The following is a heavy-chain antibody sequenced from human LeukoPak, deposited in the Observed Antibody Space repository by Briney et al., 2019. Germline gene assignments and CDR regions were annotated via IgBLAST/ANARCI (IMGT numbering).Heavy chain of an antibody. J-gene: IGHJ4*02. CDR1: GFIFSDYY. V-gene: IGHV3-11*04. CDR3: ARAVGGYFDY. Sequence: PGGSLRLSCAGSGFIFSDYYTSWIRQAPGKGLEWISYISTSGSVKYYADSVKDRFTISRDNAKNSLYLQMNSLRAEDTAVYYCARAVGGYFDYWGQGTLVTVSS. CDR2: ISTSGSVK. D-gene: IGHD2-15*01.